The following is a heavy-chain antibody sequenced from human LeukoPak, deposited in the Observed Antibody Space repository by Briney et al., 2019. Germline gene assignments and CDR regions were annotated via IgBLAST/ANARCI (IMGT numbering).Heavy chain of an antibody. D-gene: IGHD5-24*01. CDR3: ARVERWLQSGFDY. J-gene: IGHJ4*02. CDR2: ISSSGSTI. Sequence: GGSLRLSCAASGFTFSSYSMNWVRQAPGKGLEWVSYISSSGSTIYYADSVKGRFTISRDNAKNSLYLQMNSLRAEDTAVYYCARVERWLQSGFDYWGQGTLVTVSS. V-gene: IGHV3-48*04. CDR1: GFTFSSYS.